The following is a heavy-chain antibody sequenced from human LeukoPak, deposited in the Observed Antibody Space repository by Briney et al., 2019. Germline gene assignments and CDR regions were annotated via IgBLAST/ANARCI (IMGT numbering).Heavy chain of an antibody. CDR1: GGSISSYY. D-gene: IGHD3-10*02. CDR2: IYTSGST. Sequence: SETLSLTCTVSGGSISSYYWSWIRQPAGKRLEWIGRIYTSGSTNYNPSLKSRVTMSVDTSKNRFSLKLSSVTAADTAVYYCARDGSGLFAYNWFDPWGQGTLVSVSS. V-gene: IGHV4-4*07. CDR3: ARDGSGLFAYNWFDP. J-gene: IGHJ5*02.